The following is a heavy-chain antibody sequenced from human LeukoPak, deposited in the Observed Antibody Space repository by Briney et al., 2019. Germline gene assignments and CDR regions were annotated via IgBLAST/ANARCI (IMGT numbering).Heavy chain of an antibody. V-gene: IGHV3-53*01. CDR2: IYSNGDT. D-gene: IGHD3-9*01. Sequence: GGSLRLSCAASGFTFSSYAMTWVRQAPEKGLEWVSVIYSNGDTYYADSVKGRFTISRDNSKNSVYLQMNNLRAEDTALYYCATHKTGSFDYWGQGTLVTASS. J-gene: IGHJ4*02. CDR1: GFTFSSYA. CDR3: ATHKTGSFDY.